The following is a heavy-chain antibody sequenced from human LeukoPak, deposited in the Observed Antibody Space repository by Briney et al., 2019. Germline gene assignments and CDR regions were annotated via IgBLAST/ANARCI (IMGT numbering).Heavy chain of an antibody. D-gene: IGHD2-15*01. CDR2: ISSSGNTI. CDR1: GFTFSSYS. CDR3: ARDNGGYCSGGSCYSGWFDP. J-gene: IGHJ5*02. V-gene: IGHV3-48*04. Sequence: PGGSLRLSCAASGFTFSSYSMSWVRQAPGKGLEWVSYISSSGNTIYYADSVKGRFTISRDNAKNSLYLHMNSLRAEDTAVYYCARDNGGYCSGGSCYSGWFDPWGQGTLVTVSS.